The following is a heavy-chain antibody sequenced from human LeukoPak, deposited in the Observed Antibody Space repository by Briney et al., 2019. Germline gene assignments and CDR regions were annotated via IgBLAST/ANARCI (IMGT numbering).Heavy chain of an antibody. Sequence: GGSLRLSCAASGFTFSSYVMHWVRQAPGKGLEWVAVISYDGSNKYYADSVKGRFTISRDNSRNTLYLQMNGLRAEDTAVYYCARDPGYWGQGTLVTVSS. V-gene: IGHV3-30-3*01. CDR1: GFTFSSYV. J-gene: IGHJ4*02. CDR2: ISYDGSNK. CDR3: ARDPGY.